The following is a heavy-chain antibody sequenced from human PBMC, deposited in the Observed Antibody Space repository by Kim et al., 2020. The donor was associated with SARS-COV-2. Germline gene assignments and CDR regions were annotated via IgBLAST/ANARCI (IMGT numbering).Heavy chain of an antibody. D-gene: IGHD5-12*01. CDR2: LSGNGGTT. J-gene: IGHJ4*02. Sequence: GGSLRLSCAASGFTFSSYAMSWVRQAPGKGLEWVSALSGNGGTTYYADSVKGRFTISRDSSKNTLFLQMNTLRAEDTAVYYCARVGYGGYLGRDYFDSWGQGTLVTVSS. V-gene: IGHV3-23*01. CDR3: ARVGYGGYLGRDYFDS. CDR1: GFTFSSYA.